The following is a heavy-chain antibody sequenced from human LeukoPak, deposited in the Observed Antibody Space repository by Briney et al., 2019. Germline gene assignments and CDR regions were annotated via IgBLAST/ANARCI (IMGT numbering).Heavy chain of an antibody. J-gene: IGHJ4*02. D-gene: IGHD2-15*01. Sequence: SETLSLTCSVSGGSISSSSYYWGWIRQPPGKVLEWIGSIYYSGSTYYNPSLKSRVTISVDTSKNQFSLKLTSVTAADTAVYYCARRGSGSRGDFDYWGQGTLVTVSS. V-gene: IGHV4-39*01. CDR2: IYYSGST. CDR3: ARRGSGSRGDFDY. CDR1: GGSISSSSYY.